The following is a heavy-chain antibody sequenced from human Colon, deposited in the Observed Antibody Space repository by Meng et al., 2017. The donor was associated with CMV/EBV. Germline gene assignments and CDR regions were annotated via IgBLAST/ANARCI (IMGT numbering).Heavy chain of an antibody. Sequence: PGPVPPSAPLPLSCTAFGGSICPYCGSSMRRSSGSGLECIGRIYTSGTTNYNPSLESRVTMSVDTSKNQFSLRVTSVTAAVTAVYYCARASAWREDYFDYWGQGTLVTVSS. D-gene: IGHD1-26*01. CDR2: IYTSGTT. CDR1: GGSICPYC. J-gene: IGHJ4*02. V-gene: IGHV4-4*07. CDR3: ARASAWREDYFDY.